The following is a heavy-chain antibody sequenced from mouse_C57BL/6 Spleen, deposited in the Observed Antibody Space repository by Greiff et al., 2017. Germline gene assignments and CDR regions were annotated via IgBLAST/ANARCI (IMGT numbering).Heavy chain of an antibody. CDR3: ARGVSLYYFDD. V-gene: IGHV5-4*01. CDR1: GFTFSSYA. J-gene: IGHJ2*01. CDR2: ISDGGSYT. Sequence: EVQLVESGGGLVKPGGSLKLSCAASGFTFSSYAMSWVRQTPEKRLEWVATISDGGSYTYYPDNVKGRFTISRDNAKNNLYLQMSHLKSEDTAMYYCARGVSLYYFDDWGQGTTLTVSS.